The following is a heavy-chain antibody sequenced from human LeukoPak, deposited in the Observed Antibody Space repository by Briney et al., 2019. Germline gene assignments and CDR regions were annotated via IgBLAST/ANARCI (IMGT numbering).Heavy chain of an antibody. V-gene: IGHV3-11*04. D-gene: IGHD4-17*01. Sequence: PGGSLRLSCAASGFTFSDYYTSWIRQAPGKGLEWVSYISSSGSTIYYADSVKGRFTISRDNAKNSLYLQMNSLRAEDTAVYYCARVNPDYGDNHFDYWGQGTLVTVSS. CDR3: ARVNPDYGDNHFDY. CDR2: ISSSGSTI. J-gene: IGHJ4*02. CDR1: GFTFSDYY.